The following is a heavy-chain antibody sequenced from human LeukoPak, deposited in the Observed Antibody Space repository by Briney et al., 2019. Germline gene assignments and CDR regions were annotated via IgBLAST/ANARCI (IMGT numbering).Heavy chain of an antibody. CDR2: IYPDDSDT. CDR1: GNSFTNYW. CDR3: ASLPRGSSGWNYFDY. Sequence: RGESLKISCKASGNSFTNYWIGWVRQMPGKGLEWMGIIYPDDSDTRYSPSFQGQVTISVDKSISTAYLQWSSLKASDTAMYYCASLPRGSSGWNYFDYWGQGTLVTVSS. V-gene: IGHV5-51*01. D-gene: IGHD6-19*01. J-gene: IGHJ4*02.